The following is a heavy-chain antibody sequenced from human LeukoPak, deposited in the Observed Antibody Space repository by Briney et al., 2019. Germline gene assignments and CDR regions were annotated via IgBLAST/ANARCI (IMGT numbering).Heavy chain of an antibody. D-gene: IGHD3-22*01. CDR1: GFTFDDYA. CDR2: ISWNSGSI. V-gene: IGHV3-9*01. CDR3: AKAPPSTYYDSSGYWGPLDC. J-gene: IGHJ4*02. Sequence: PGRSLRLSCAASGFTFDDYAMHWVRQAPGKGLEWVSGISWNSGSIGYADSVKGRFTIPRDNAKNSLYLQMNSLRAEDTALYYCAKAPPSTYYDSSGYWGPLDCWGQGTLVTVSS.